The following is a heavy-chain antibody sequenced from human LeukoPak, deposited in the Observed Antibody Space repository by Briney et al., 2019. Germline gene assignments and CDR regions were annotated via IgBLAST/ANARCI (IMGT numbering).Heavy chain of an antibody. CDR1: GGSISSSSYY. D-gene: IGHD3-22*01. CDR2: IYYSGST. J-gene: IGHJ4*02. Sequence: SETLSLTCTVSGGSISSSSYYWGWIRQPPGKGLEWIGSIYYSGSTYYNPSLKSRVTISVDTSKNQFSLKLSSVTAADTAVYYCARQGYYYDSSGYYQDYWGQGTLVTVSS. CDR3: ARQGYYYDSSGYYQDY. V-gene: IGHV4-39*01.